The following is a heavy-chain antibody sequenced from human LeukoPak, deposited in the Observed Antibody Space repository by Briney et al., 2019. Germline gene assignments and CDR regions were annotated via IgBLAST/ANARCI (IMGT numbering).Heavy chain of an antibody. V-gene: IGHV3-23*01. D-gene: IGHD6-19*01. CDR3: ARLGRETGYSSGWHYYYYYYMDV. CDR1: GFTFSSYA. J-gene: IGHJ6*03. CDR2: ISGSGGST. Sequence: PGGSLRLSCAASGFTFSSYAMSWVRQAPGKGLEWVSAISGSGGSTYYADSVKGRFTISRDNFKNTLYLQMNSLRAEDTALYYCARLGRETGYSSGWHYYYYYYMDVWGKGTTVTVSS.